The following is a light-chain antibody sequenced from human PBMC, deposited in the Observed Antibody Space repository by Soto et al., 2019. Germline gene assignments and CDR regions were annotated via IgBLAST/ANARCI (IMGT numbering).Light chain of an antibody. CDR2: AAS. Sequence: DIQMTQSPTSLFAYVGDRVTITCRASQDIRNFVAWYQQKPGKAPKLLIYAASTLQSGVPSRFSGSGSGTDFTLTINSLQPEDVATYSCQKYSSVPVFGPGTKVEIK. CDR1: QDIRNF. V-gene: IGKV1-27*01. CDR3: QKYSSVPV. J-gene: IGKJ3*01.